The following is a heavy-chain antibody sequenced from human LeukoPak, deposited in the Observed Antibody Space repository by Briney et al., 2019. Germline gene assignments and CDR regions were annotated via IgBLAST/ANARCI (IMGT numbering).Heavy chain of an antibody. CDR1: GGSISGYY. D-gene: IGHD3-22*01. J-gene: IGHJ4*02. CDR3: ARWTPYDDTGYYRFDS. Sequence: PPETLSLTCTVSGGSISGYYWSWIRQPPGKGLELIGYSYYSGTTNYNPSLRSRVIISVDTSKNQFSLKVRSVTTADTAVYYCARWTPYDDTGYYRFDSWGQGTLVTVSS. CDR2: SYYSGTT. V-gene: IGHV4-59*01.